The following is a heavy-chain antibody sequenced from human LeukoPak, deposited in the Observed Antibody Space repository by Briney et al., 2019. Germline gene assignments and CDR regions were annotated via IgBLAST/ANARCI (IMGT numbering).Heavy chain of an antibody. CDR1: GGSISSYY. V-gene: IGHV4-59*08. J-gene: IGHJ4*02. D-gene: IGHD2-8*01. CDR3: ARHVGPYEIDY. CDR2: IYYSGST. Sequence: SETLSLTCTVSGGSISSYYWRWIRQPPGKGLEWIGYIYYSGSTNYNPSLKSRVTISVDTSKNQFSLKLSSVTAADTAVYYCARHVGPYEIDYWGQGTLVTVSS.